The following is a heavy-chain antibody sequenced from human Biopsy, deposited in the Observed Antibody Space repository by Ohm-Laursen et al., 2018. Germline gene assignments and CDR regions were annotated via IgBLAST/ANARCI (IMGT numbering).Heavy chain of an antibody. V-gene: IGHV4-39*01. J-gene: IGHJ2*01. CDR3: ARDYDTSGYYYVP. D-gene: IGHD3-22*01. CDR1: GGSISNNNYY. Sequence: TLSLTWTVSGGSISNNNYYWGWIRQPPGKGLEWIGSIFYRGSTHYKPSLKSRVNISVDTSKNQFSLKLNSVTAADTAVYYCARDYDTSGYYYVPWGRGTLVTVSS. CDR2: IFYRGST.